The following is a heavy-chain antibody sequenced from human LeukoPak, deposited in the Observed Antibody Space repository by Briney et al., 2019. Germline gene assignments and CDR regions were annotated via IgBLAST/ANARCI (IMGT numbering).Heavy chain of an antibody. V-gene: IGHV4-59*01. J-gene: IGHJ4*02. CDR3: ARGGSSWFPFDY. D-gene: IGHD6-13*01. CDR2: IYYSGST. Sequence: SETLSLTCTVSGGSISSYYWSWIRQPPGKGPEWIGYIYYSGSTNYNPSLKSRVTISVDTSKNQFSLKLSSVTAADTAVYYCARGGSSWFPFDYWGQGTLVTVSS. CDR1: GGSISSYY.